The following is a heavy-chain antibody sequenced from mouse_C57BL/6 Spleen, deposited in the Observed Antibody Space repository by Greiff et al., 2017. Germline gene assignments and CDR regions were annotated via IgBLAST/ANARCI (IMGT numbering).Heavy chain of an antibody. V-gene: IGHV1-64*01. CDR2: IHPNSGST. Sequence: VQLQQSGAELVKPGASVKLSCKASGYTFTSYWMHWVKQRPGQGLEWIGMIHPNSGSTNYNEKFKSKATLTVDKSSSTAYRQLSGLTSEDSAVYYCAQIYDGYYEDYWGQGTTRTVSS. J-gene: IGHJ2*01. CDR3: AQIYDGYYEDY. CDR1: GYTFTSYW. D-gene: IGHD2-3*01.